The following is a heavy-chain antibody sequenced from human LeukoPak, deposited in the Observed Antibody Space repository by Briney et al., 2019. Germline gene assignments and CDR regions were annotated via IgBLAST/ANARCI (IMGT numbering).Heavy chain of an antibody. J-gene: IGHJ4*02. CDR1: GFTFDDYG. Sequence: GGSLRLSCAASGFTFDDYGISWVRQAPGKGLEWVSGINWNGGSTGYADSVKGRFTISRDNAKNSLYLQMNSLRAEDTALYHCARDLGSSSWSDYWGQGILVTVSS. CDR3: ARDLGSSSWSDY. D-gene: IGHD6-13*01. CDR2: INWNGGST. V-gene: IGHV3-20*01.